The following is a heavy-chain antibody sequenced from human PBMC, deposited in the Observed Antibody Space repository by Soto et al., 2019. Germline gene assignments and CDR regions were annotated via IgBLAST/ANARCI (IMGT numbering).Heavy chain of an antibody. J-gene: IGHJ6*02. CDR2: TSYDGGKK. Sequence: GGSLRLSCTAPGFTFSSFAMHWVRQAPGKGLEWVALTSYDGGKKFYGDSVKGRFTISRDNSKKTLYLQMDSLRPEDTAVYYCARSRYSYGPVRNFYYGMDVWGQGTTVTVSS. CDR1: GFTFSSFA. V-gene: IGHV3-30-3*01. D-gene: IGHD5-18*01. CDR3: ARSRYSYGPVRNFYYGMDV.